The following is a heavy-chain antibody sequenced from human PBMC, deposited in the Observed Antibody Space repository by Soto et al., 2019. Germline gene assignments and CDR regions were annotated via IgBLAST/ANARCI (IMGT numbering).Heavy chain of an antibody. V-gene: IGHV3-15*07. D-gene: IGHD2-21*02. CDR3: TTDHYYSPYYFDY. CDR2: IKSKTDGGTT. Sequence: GGSLRLSCAASGFTFSNAWMNWVRQAPGKGLEWVGRIKSKTDGGTTDYAAPVKGRFTISRDDSKNTLYLQMNSLKTEDTAVYYCTTDHYYSPYYFDYWGQGTLVTVSS. CDR1: GFTFSNAW. J-gene: IGHJ4*02.